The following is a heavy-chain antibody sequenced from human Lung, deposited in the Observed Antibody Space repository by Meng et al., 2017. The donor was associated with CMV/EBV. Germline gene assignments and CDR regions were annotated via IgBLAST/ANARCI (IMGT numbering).Heavy chain of an antibody. V-gene: IGHV4-31*03. D-gene: IGHD4-17*01. J-gene: IGHJ5*02. Sequence: QLQESVPGLVTPSQPLSLTCTVSGGSISSGGFSWSWLRQHPGKGLEWIGYIYYSGSTYYNPSLRSRVAISIDTSKNQFSLKLTSVTAADTAVYFCARTNYGDYNWFDPWGQGTLVTVSS. CDR2: IYYSGST. CDR3: ARTNYGDYNWFDP. CDR1: GGSISSGGFS.